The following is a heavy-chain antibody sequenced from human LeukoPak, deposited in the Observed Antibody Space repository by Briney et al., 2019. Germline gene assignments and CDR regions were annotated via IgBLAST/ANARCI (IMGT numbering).Heavy chain of an antibody. D-gene: IGHD3-16*01. J-gene: IGHJ4*02. V-gene: IGHV1-18*01. CDR3: ATGIMIPAGFDY. CDR2: ISAYNGNT. Sequence: ASVKVSFKASGYTFTSYGISWVRQAPGQGLEWMGWISAYNGNTNYSQKLQGRVTMTTDTSTSTAYMELRSLRSEDTAVYYCATGIMIPAGFDYWGQGTLVTVSS. CDR1: GYTFTSYG.